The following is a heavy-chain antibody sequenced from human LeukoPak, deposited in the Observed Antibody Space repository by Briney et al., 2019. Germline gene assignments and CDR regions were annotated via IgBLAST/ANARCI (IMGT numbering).Heavy chain of an antibody. J-gene: IGHJ4*02. CDR1: GFTFSSYG. D-gene: IGHD2-2*01. Sequence: GGSLRLSCAASGFTFSSYGMHWVRQAPGKGLEWVAVISYDGSNKYYADSVKGRFTISRDNSKNTLYLQMNSLRAEDTAVYYCAKTSDYWGQGTLVTVSS. V-gene: IGHV3-30*18. CDR2: ISYDGSNK. CDR3: AKTSDY.